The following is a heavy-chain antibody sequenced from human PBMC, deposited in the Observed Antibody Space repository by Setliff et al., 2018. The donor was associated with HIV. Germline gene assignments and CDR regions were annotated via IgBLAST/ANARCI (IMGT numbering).Heavy chain of an antibody. V-gene: IGHV1-69*10. CDR2: IIPLFGMR. CDR3: ALGPQLYGAFDS. Sequence: VASVKVSCKTSGGAFSRNAINWVRQAPGQGLEWLGGIIPLFGMRNVAPKFQDRVTITAVKSTSTSYMELSSLRSDDTAVYYCALGPQLYGAFDSWGQGALVTVSS. D-gene: IGHD2-8*01. CDR1: GGAFSRNA. J-gene: IGHJ4*02.